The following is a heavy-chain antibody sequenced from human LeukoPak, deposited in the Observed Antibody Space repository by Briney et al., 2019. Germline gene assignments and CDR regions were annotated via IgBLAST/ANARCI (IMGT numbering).Heavy chain of an antibody. J-gene: IGHJ5*02. CDR2: IYHSGST. V-gene: IGHV4-30-2*01. Sequence: PSQTLSLTCAVSGGSISSGGYSWSWIRQPPGRGLEWIGYIYHSGSTYYNPSLKSRVTISVDRSKNQFSLKLSSVTAADTAVYYCARLAKDIVVVPAARKQGVYYGSGSYPPVNWFDPWGQGTLVTVSS. CDR1: GGSISSGGYS. D-gene: IGHD2-2*01. CDR3: ARLAKDIVVVPAARKQGVYYGSGSYPPVNWFDP.